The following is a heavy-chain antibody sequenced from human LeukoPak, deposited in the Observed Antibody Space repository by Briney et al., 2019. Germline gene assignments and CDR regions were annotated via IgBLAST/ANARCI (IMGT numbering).Heavy chain of an antibody. CDR2: IYYSGST. V-gene: IGHV4-39*07. CDR3: AREFSGTSIAARVFDS. D-gene: IGHD6-6*01. CDR1: GGSISSSSYY. J-gene: IGHJ4*02. Sequence: SETLSLTCTVSGGSISSSSYYWGWIRQPPGKGLEWLGCIYYSGSTYYNPSLKSRVTISVDTSKNQFSLNLSSVTAADTAMYYCAREFSGTSIAARVFDSWGQGTLVTVSS.